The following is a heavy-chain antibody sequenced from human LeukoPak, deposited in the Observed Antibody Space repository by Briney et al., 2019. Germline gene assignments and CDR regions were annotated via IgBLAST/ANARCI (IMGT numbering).Heavy chain of an antibody. Sequence: SETLSHTCAVYGGSFSGYYWSWIGQPPGKGLEWIGEINHSGSTNYNPSLKSRVTISVDTSKNQFSLKLTSVTAADTAVYYCARYGSGSYSDDHFQHGGQSTLVTVSS. D-gene: IGHD3-10*01. V-gene: IGHV4-34*01. CDR2: INHSGST. CDR3: ARYGSGSYSDDHFQH. J-gene: IGHJ1*01. CDR1: GGSFSGYY.